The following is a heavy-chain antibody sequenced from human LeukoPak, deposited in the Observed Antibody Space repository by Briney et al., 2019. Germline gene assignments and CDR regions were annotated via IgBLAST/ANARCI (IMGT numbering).Heavy chain of an antibody. CDR2: ISAYNGNT. D-gene: IGHD1-26*01. J-gene: IGHJ3*02. CDR1: GYTFTSYG. CDR3: ARALYSGSSNAFDI. V-gene: IGHV1-18*01. Sequence: ASVKVSCKASGYTFTSYGISWVRQAPGQGLEWMGWISAYNGNTDYAQKLQGRVTMTTDTSTSTAYMELRSLRSDDTAVYYCARALYSGSSNAFDIWGQGTMVTVSS.